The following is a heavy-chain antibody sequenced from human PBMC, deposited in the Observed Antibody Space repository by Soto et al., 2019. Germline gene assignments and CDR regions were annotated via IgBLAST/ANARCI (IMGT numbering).Heavy chain of an antibody. CDR2: IAGSVGST. V-gene: IGHV3-23*01. CDR3: AKDRTIASRNFDD. J-gene: IGHJ4*02. D-gene: IGHD6-6*01. CDR1: GFTFSDHG. Sequence: LRLSCAASGFTFSDHGMSWVRQAPGKGPEWVSAIAGSVGSTYYADSVKGRFTISRDNSKNMLYLQMDSLRDEDTAVYYCAKDRTIASRNFDDWGQGALVTVSS.